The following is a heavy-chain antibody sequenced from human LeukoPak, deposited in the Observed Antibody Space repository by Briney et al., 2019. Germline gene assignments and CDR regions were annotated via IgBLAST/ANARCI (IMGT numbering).Heavy chain of an antibody. D-gene: IGHD1-26*01. J-gene: IGHJ4*02. CDR3: ARGGSGSYYEPFDY. CDR1: GFTFSSYS. Sequence: PGGSLRLSCAASGFTFSSYSMNWVRQAPGKGLEWVSSISSSSSYIYYADSVKGRFTISRDNSKNTLYLQVNNLRTDDTAVYYCARGGSGSYYEPFDYSGQGTLVTVSS. CDR2: ISSSSSYI. V-gene: IGHV3-21*01.